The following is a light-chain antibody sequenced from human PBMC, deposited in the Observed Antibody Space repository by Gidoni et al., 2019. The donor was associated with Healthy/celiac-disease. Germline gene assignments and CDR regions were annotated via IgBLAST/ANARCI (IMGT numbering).Light chain of an antibody. J-gene: IGKJ4*01. CDR2: GAS. CDR3: QQYNNWPSLT. Sequence: EIVMTQSPATLSVSPGERATLSCRASQSVSSNLAWYQQKPGQAPRLLIYGASTRATGIPARFSGSGSGTECTLTISSLQSEDCFVCYCQQYNNWPSLTFGGXTKVEIK. CDR1: QSVSSN. V-gene: IGKV3-15*01.